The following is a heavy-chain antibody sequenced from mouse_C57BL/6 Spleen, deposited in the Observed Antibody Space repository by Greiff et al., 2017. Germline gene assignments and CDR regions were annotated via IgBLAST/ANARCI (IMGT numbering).Heavy chain of an antibody. D-gene: IGHD1-1*01. J-gene: IGHJ4*01. Sequence: EVQLQQSGPELVKPGASVKISCKASGYTFTDYYMNWVKQSHGKSLEWIGDINPNNGGTSYNQKFKGKATVTEDKSSRTAYMELRNLTSEDSAVYYCAATVVDMDYWGQGTTGT. CDR3: AATVVDMDY. V-gene: IGHV1-26*01. CDR2: INPNNGGT. CDR1: GYTFTDYY.